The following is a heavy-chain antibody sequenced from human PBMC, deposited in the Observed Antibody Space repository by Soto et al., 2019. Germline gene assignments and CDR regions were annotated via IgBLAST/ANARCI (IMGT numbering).Heavy chain of an antibody. CDR2: INAGNGNT. CDR1: GYTFTSYA. Sequence: QVQLVQSGAEEKKPGASVKVSCKASGYTFTSYAMHWVRQAPGQRLEWMGWINAGNGNTKYSQKFQGRVTITRDTSASTAYMELSSLRSEYTAVYYCARGITRPTPLDYWGQGTLVTVSS. V-gene: IGHV1-3*05. J-gene: IGHJ4*02. CDR3: ARGITRPTPLDY. D-gene: IGHD1-20*01.